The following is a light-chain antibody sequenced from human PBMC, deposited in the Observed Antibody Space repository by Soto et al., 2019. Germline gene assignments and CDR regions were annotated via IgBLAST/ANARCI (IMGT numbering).Light chain of an antibody. V-gene: IGKV3-11*01. CDR2: DAY. Sequence: VVLTQSPVSLSFSPGERATLACRASQSFRGLLAWYQQKPGQAPRLLIYDAYNRATGIPPRFSGSGSGTDFTLTISSLEPEDSEVYYCQQRHMWPITFGQGTRLEIK. J-gene: IGKJ5*01. CDR1: QSFRGL. CDR3: QQRHMWPIT.